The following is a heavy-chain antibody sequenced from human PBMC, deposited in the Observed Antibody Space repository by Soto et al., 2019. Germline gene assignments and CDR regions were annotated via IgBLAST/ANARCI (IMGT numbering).Heavy chain of an antibody. CDR2: ISGSGGCT. CDR3: AKGNSWSPALVLDI. J-gene: IGHJ3*02. CDR1: GFTFSSYA. D-gene: IGHD1-7*01. V-gene: IGHV3-23*01. Sequence: EVQLLESGGGLVQPGGSLRLSCAASGFTFSSYAMNWVRQAPGKGLEWVSAISGSGGCTYYADSVKGRFTISRDSSKNTLYLQMNSLRAEDTAVYYCAKGNSWSPALVLDIWGQGTMVTVSS.